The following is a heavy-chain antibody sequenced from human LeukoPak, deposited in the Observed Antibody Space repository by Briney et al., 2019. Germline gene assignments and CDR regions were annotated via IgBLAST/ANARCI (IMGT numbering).Heavy chain of an antibody. V-gene: IGHV1-46*01. CDR1: GYTFTSYY. D-gene: IGHD3-10*01. CDR3: ARAKWGPGWFGALDY. CDR2: INPSGGST. Sequence: ASVKVSCKASGYTFTSYYMHWVRQAPGQGLEWMGIINPSGGSTSYAQKFQGRVTMTRDTSTSTVYMELSSLRSEDTAVYYCARAKWGPGWFGALDYWGQGTLVTVSS. J-gene: IGHJ4*02.